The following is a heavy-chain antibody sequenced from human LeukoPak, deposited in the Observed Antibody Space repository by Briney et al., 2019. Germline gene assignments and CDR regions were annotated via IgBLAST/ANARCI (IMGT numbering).Heavy chain of an antibody. CDR1: GFSFNNYA. J-gene: IGHJ4*02. CDR3: VKEGVEYSYSYGDY. V-gene: IGHV3-30*18. CDR2: ISYDGGDK. Sequence: GGSLRLSCAASGFSFNNYAMYWVRQAPGKGLEWVALISYDGGDKYYAESMKGRITISRDNAENTLYLQMNNLRPDDTAFYFCVKEGVEYSYSYGDYWGQGTLVSVSS. D-gene: IGHD3-16*01.